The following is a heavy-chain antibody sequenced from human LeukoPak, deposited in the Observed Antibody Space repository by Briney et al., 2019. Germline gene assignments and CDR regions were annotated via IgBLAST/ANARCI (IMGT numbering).Heavy chain of an antibody. Sequence: PSETLSLTCAVSGGSISNYYWSWIRQPPGKGLEWIGYIYYSGSTNYNPSLKSRVTISVDTSKNQFSLKLSSVTAADTAVYYCARVGGTNYYYYGMDVWGQGTTVTVSS. D-gene: IGHD1-26*01. CDR2: IYYSGST. V-gene: IGHV4-59*01. J-gene: IGHJ6*02. CDR3: ARVGGTNYYYYGMDV. CDR1: GGSISNYY.